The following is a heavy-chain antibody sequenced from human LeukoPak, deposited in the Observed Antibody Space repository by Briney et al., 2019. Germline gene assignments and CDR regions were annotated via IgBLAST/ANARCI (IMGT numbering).Heavy chain of an antibody. D-gene: IGHD6-6*01. CDR2: IIPIFGTA. Sequence: EASVKVSCNAPGGTFSSYAISWVRQAPGQGLEWMGGIIPIFGTANYAQKFQGRVTITTDESTSTAYMELSSLRSEDTAVYYCARDGGSSGFDYWGQGTLVTVSS. J-gene: IGHJ4*02. CDR3: ARDGGSSGFDY. CDR1: GGTFSSYA. V-gene: IGHV1-69*05.